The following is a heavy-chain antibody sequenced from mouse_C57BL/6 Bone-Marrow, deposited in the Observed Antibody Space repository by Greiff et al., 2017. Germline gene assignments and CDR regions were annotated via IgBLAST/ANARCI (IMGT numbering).Heavy chain of an antibody. V-gene: IGHV1-55*01. CDR2: IYPGSGST. D-gene: IGHD2-2*01. CDR1: GYTFTSYW. Sequence: QVHVKQSGAELVKPGASVKMSCKASGYTFTSYWITWVKQRPGQGLEWIGDIYPGSGSTNYNEKFKSKATLTVDTSSSTAYMQLSSLTSEDSAVYYCARNGYDVDFDYWGQGTTLTVSS. J-gene: IGHJ2*01. CDR3: ARNGYDVDFDY.